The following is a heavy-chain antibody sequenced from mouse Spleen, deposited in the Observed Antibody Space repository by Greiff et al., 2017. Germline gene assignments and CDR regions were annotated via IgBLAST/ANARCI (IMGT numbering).Heavy chain of an antibody. CDR2: INPNNGGT. Sequence: EVQLQQSGPELVKPGASVKIPCKASGYTFTDYNMDWVKQSHGKSLEWIGDINPNNGGTIYNQKFKGKATLTVDKSSSTAYMELRSLTSEDTAVYYCARYISYYGSSCLDYWGQGTTLTVSS. CDR3: ARYISYYGSSCLDY. J-gene: IGHJ2*01. V-gene: IGHV1-18*01. D-gene: IGHD1-1*01. CDR1: GYTFTDYN.